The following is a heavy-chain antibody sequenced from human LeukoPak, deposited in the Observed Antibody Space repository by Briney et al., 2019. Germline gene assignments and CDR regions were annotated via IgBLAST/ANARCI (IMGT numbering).Heavy chain of an antibody. Sequence: SETLSLTCTVSGGSISSSSYYWGWIRQPPGKGLEWIGSIYYSGSTYYNPSLKSRVTISVDTSKNQFSLKLSSVTAADTAVYYCARLIDSESNYYYYYYMDVWGKGTTVTVSS. D-gene: IGHD4-11*01. V-gene: IGHV4-39*01. J-gene: IGHJ6*03. CDR1: GGSISSSSYY. CDR2: IYYSGST. CDR3: ARLIDSESNYYYYYYMDV.